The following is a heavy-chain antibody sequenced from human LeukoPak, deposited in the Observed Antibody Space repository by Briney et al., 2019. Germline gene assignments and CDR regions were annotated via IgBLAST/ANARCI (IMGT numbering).Heavy chain of an antibody. D-gene: IGHD5-12*01. CDR3: AREAWYSGYDFA. Sequence: GGSLRLSCAASGFIFKKYWMNWVRQVPGKGLECLANIKEDGSETYYADSVKGRFTISRDNAKNSLYLQMNSLRAEDTAVYYCAREAWYSGYDFAWGQGTLVTVSS. V-gene: IGHV3-7*01. J-gene: IGHJ5*02. CDR2: IKEDGSET. CDR1: GFIFKKYW.